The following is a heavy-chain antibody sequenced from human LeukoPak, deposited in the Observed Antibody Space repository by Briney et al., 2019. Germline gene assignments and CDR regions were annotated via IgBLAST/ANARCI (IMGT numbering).Heavy chain of an antibody. CDR1: GYTFTDYY. J-gene: IGHJ4*02. D-gene: IGHD3/OR15-3a*01. Sequence: ASVKVSCKXSGYTFTDYYIHWVRQAPGQGLEWMGLIDPDSGVTNSAQNFQGRVTMTRDTSITTAYMELSGLRSDDTAVYYCARDQARTTTWYLYMNYWGQGTLVTVSS. CDR3: ARDQARTTTWYLYMNY. V-gene: IGHV1-2*06. CDR2: IDPDSGVT.